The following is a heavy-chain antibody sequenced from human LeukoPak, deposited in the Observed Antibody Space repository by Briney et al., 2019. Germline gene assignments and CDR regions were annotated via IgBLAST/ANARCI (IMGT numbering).Heavy chain of an antibody. Sequence: SETLSLTCAVYGGSFSGYYWSWIRQPPGKGLEWIGEINHSGSTNYNPSLKSRVTISVDTSKNQFSLKLSSVTAADTAVYYCARGVDELTARYFDYWGQGTLVTVSS. J-gene: IGHJ4*02. CDR2: INHSGST. V-gene: IGHV4-34*01. CDR1: GGSFSGYY. CDR3: ARGVDELTARYFDY. D-gene: IGHD2-21*02.